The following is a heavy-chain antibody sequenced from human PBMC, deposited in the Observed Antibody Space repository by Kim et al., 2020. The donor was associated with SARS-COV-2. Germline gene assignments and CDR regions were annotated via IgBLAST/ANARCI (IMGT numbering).Heavy chain of an antibody. Sequence: GGSLRLSCGVSGFTFSSYSLSWVRQAPGRGLEGVSSISASGTYKTYTGSVGGRFTISRDNARNALFLQMHNLRPEDTAAYYCARGPDCPQGICKWKGLGRWGQGTMVTVAT. CDR3: ARGPDCPQGICKWKGLGR. CDR1: GFTFSSYS. D-gene: IGHD1-1*01. J-gene: IGHJ4*02. CDR2: ISASGTYK. V-gene: IGHV3-21*01.